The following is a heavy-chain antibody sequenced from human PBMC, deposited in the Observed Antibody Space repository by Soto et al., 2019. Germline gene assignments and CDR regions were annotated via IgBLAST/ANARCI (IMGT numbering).Heavy chain of an antibody. Sequence: QLQLQESGSGLVKPSQTLSLTCAVSGGSISSGGYSWSWIRQPPGKGLEWIGYIYHSGSTYYNPSLKIRVTISLDRSKTHFSLKLCSVTASDTAVYHCARVLGPRGQGTLVTVSS. D-gene: IGHD3-16*01. CDR1: GGSISSGGYS. J-gene: IGHJ5*02. V-gene: IGHV4-30-2*01. CDR3: ARVLGP. CDR2: IYHSGST.